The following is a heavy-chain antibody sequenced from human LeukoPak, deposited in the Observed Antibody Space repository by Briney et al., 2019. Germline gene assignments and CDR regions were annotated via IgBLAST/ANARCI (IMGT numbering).Heavy chain of an antibody. CDR1: GYTFTSYY. D-gene: IGHD3-22*01. CDR2: INPSCGST. J-gene: IGHJ5*02. Sequence: ASVKVSCKASGYTFTSYYMHWVRQAPGQGLEWMGIINPSCGSTSYAQKFQGRVTMTRDMSTSTVYMDLSRLRSEDTAVYSCASSPISFHYYDRSGFSGWFGPWGQGTLVTVCS. CDR3: ASSPISFHYYDRSGFSGWFGP. V-gene: IGHV1-46*01.